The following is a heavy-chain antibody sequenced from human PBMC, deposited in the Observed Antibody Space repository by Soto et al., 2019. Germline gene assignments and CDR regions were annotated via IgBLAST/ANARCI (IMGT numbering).Heavy chain of an antibody. Sequence: PGESVKISCKGSGYSFTSYWIGWVRQMPGKGLECMGIIYPGDSDTRYSPSFQGQVTISADKSISTAYLQWSSLKASDTAMYYCAGGGVRGVITRTRDYYGMDVWGQGTTVTVSS. J-gene: IGHJ6*02. CDR1: GYSFTSYW. V-gene: IGHV5-51*01. D-gene: IGHD3-10*01. CDR2: IYPGDSDT. CDR3: AGGGVRGVITRTRDYYGMDV.